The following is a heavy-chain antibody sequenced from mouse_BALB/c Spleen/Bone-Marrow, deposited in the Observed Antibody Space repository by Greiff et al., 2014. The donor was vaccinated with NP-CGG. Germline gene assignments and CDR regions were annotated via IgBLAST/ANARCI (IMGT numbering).Heavy chain of an antibody. J-gene: IGHJ3*01. V-gene: IGHV1-77*01. CDR2: IYPGSGNT. D-gene: IGHD2-10*02. Sequence: VKLVESGAELARPGASVKLSCKASGYTFTDYYINWVKQRTGQGLEWIGEIYPGSGNTYYNEKFKGKATLTADKSPSTAYMQLSSLTSEDSAVYFCARREYGNGGFAYWGQGTLVTVSA. CDR1: GYTFTDYY. CDR3: ARREYGNGGFAY.